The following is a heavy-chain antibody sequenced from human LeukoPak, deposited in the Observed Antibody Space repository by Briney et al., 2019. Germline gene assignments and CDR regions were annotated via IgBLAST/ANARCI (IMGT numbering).Heavy chain of an antibody. CDR3: VGDRYLGTWRAFDV. D-gene: IGHD2-15*01. CDR1: GGSINTDVYY. Sequence: SETLSLTCIVSGGSINTDVYYWTWIRKHPRKGLEWIGYIRNTGSTYNPTLKTRVTISKDTSANQFSLTLTSVTAADTAVYYCVGDRYLGTWRAFDVWGQGTMVTVSS. J-gene: IGHJ3*01. V-gene: IGHV4-31*03. CDR2: IRNTGST.